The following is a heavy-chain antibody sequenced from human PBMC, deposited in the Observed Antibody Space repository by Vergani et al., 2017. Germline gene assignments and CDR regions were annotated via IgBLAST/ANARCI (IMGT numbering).Heavy chain of an antibody. J-gene: IGHJ6*02. CDR1: GFTFSSYA. CDR2: ISGSGGST. Sequence: EVQLLESGGGLVQPGGSLRLSCAASGFTFSSYAMSWVRQAPGKGLEWVSAISGSGGSTYYADSVKGRFTISRDNSKNTLYLQMNSLRAEDTAVYYCVGNTGIAAAGTYYGMDVWGQGTTVTVSS. CDR3: VGNTGIAAAGTYYGMDV. D-gene: IGHD6-13*01. V-gene: IGHV3-23*01.